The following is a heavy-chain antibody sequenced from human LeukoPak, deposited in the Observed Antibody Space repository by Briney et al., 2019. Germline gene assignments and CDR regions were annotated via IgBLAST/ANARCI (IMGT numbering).Heavy chain of an antibody. CDR3: ARPDGDYYYGSGSYFHY. V-gene: IGHV3-48*03. J-gene: IGHJ4*02. D-gene: IGHD3-10*01. CDR2: ISSSGTTI. Sequence: GGSLRLSGAASGFTFSSYEINWVRQAPGKGLEWVSYISSSGTTIYYADSVKGRFTISRDNAKNSLYLQMNSLRAEDTAVYYCARPDGDYYYGSGSYFHYWGQGTLVTVSS. CDR1: GFTFSSYE.